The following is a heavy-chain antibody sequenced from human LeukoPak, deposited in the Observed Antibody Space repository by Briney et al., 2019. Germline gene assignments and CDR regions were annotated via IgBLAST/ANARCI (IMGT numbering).Heavy chain of an antibody. CDR1: GHLFSTYA. CDR2: IWGSGGST. V-gene: IGHV3-23*01. J-gene: IGHJ4*02. D-gene: IGHD2-21*01. Sequence: GGSQRLPCVVSGHLFSTYAKIWVREAPGKGVVCVSSIWGSGGSTDYADSVKGRFTISRDTSKNTLHLQINNVRAEDTALYYCMKLPTMIIVIDTDFEYWGQGAQVTVSS. CDR3: MKLPTMIIVIDTDFEY.